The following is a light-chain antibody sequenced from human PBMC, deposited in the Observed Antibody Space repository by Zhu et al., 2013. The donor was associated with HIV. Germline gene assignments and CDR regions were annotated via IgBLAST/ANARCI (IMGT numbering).Light chain of an antibody. CDR1: SSNFGSHT. V-gene: IGLV1-44*01. Sequence: QSVLTQPPSASGTPGQRVTISCSGSSSNFGSHTVNWYQQLPGTAPKLLIFSDYQRPSGVPDRFSGSKSGTSATLGITGLQTGDEADYYCGTWDSSLSAEVFGTGTKVTVL. CDR2: SDY. CDR3: GTWDSSLSAEV. J-gene: IGLJ1*01.